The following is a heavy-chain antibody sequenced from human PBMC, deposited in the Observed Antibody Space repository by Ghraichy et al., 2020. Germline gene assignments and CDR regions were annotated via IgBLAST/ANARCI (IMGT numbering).Heavy chain of an antibody. D-gene: IGHD5-12*01. CDR2: IDPSDSYT. V-gene: IGHV5-10-1*01. CDR1: GYSFTSYW. Sequence: GESLNISCKGSGYSFTSYWIFWVRQMPGKGLEWMGRIDPSDSYTNYSPSFQGHVTISADKSISTAYLQWSSLKASDTALYYCARRLRAGYYYYYMDVWGKGTTVTVSS. J-gene: IGHJ6*03. CDR3: ARRLRAGYYYYYMDV.